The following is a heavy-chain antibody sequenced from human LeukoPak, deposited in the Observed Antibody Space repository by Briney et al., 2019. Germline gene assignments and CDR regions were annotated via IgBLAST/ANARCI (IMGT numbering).Heavy chain of an antibody. J-gene: IGHJ3*02. CDR3: ARDTAMVPGAFDI. D-gene: IGHD5-18*01. CDR2: IKLDGSEK. Sequence: SGGSLRLSCAASGFTFSSYWMSWVRQAPGKGLEWVANIKLDGSEKYYVDSVKGRFTISRDNAKNSLYLQMNSLRAEDTAVYYCARDTAMVPGAFDIWGQGTMVTVSS. V-gene: IGHV3-7*01. CDR1: GFTFSSYW.